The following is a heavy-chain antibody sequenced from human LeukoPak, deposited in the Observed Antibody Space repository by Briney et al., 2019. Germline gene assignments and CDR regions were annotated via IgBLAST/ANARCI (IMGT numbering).Heavy chain of an antibody. CDR1: GDSVSSKNAA. V-gene: IGHV6-1*01. Sequence: SQTLSLTCAISGDSVSSKNAAWNWIRQPASRGLEWLGRTYYRSKWYNDNAESVKGRISINPDTSKNQFSLQLNSVTPEDTAVYYCARGFSSGWLDYWGRGTLVTVSS. CDR3: ARGFSSGWLDY. CDR2: TYYRSKWYN. J-gene: IGHJ4*02. D-gene: IGHD6-19*01.